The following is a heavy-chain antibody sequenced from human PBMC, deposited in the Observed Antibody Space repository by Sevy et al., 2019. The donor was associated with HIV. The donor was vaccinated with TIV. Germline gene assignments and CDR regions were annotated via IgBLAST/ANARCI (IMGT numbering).Heavy chain of an antibody. CDR3: ARDKVEVVPVDYYYGMDV. Sequence: GGSLRLSCAASGFTFSSYTMNWVRQAPGKGLEWVSSIISSSNSIYYADSVKGRFTISRGNAKNSLYLQMNSLRAEDTAVYYCARDKVEVVPVDYYYGMDVWGQGTTVTVSS. D-gene: IGHD2-2*01. CDR2: IISSSNSI. V-gene: IGHV3-21*01. CDR1: GFTFSSYT. J-gene: IGHJ6*02.